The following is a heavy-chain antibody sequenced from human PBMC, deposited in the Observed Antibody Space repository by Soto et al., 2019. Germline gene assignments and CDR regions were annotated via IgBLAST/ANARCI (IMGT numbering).Heavy chain of an antibody. CDR2: IYSGGST. CDR1: GFTVSSNY. J-gene: IGHJ6*02. V-gene: IGHV3-66*01. Sequence: GGSLRLSCAASGFTVSSNYMSWVRQAPGNGLEWVSVIYSGGSTYYADSVKGRFTISRDNSKNTLYLQMNSLRAEDTAVYYCARETKKYDILTGYYYYYGMDVWGQGTTVTVSS. CDR3: ARETKKYDILTGYYYYYGMDV. D-gene: IGHD3-9*01.